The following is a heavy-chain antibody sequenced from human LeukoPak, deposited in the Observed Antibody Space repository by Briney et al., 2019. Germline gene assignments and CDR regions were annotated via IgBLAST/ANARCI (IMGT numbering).Heavy chain of an antibody. J-gene: IGHJ4*02. CDR1: GFTFSSYA. CDR3: AKAQGGATFEHFDY. D-gene: IGHD1-26*01. CDR2: ISGSGGST. V-gene: IGHV3-23*01. Sequence: GGSLRLSCAASGFTFSSYAMSWVRQAPGKGLEWVSAISGSGGSTYYADSVKGRFTISRDNSKNTLYLQMNSLRAEDTAVYYWAKAQGGATFEHFDYWGQGTLVTVFS.